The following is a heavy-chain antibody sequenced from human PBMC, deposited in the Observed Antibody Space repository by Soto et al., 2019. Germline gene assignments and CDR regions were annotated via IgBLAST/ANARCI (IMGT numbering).Heavy chain of an antibody. CDR1: GYTFTSYY. D-gene: IGHD6-19*01. CDR3: ARDQALQYSSGWYTYYYGMDV. Sequence: GASVKVSCKASGYTFTSYYMHWVRQAPGQGLEWMGIINPSGGSTSYAQKFQGRVTMTRDTSTSTVYMELSSLRSEDTAVYYCARDQALQYSSGWYTYYYGMDVWGQGTTVTVSS. CDR2: INPSGGST. V-gene: IGHV1-46*01. J-gene: IGHJ6*02.